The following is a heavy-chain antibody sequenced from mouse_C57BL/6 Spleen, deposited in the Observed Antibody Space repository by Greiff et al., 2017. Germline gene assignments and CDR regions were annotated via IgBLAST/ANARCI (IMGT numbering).Heavy chain of an antibody. Sequence: QVQLQQSGAELARPGASVKLSCKASGYTFTSYGISWVKQRTGQGLEWIGEIYPRSGNTYYNEKFKGKATLTADKSSSTAYMELRSLTSEDSAVYFCARLLTGTEGYAMDYWGQGTSVTVSS. CDR2: IYPRSGNT. V-gene: IGHV1-81*01. CDR1: GYTFTSYG. CDR3: ARLLTGTEGYAMDY. D-gene: IGHD4-1*01. J-gene: IGHJ4*01.